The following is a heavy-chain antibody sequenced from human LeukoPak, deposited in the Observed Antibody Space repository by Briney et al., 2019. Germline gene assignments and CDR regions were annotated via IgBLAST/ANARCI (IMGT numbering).Heavy chain of an antibody. Sequence: ASVTVSFTASGYTFTIYGISWVRQAPGQGLEWMGWISAYNGNTNYAQKLQGRVTMTTDTSTSTAYMELRSLRSDDTAVYYCARDGRMVRGPLLSFDIWGQGTMVTVSS. D-gene: IGHD3-10*01. J-gene: IGHJ3*02. CDR1: GYTFTIYG. CDR2: ISAYNGNT. V-gene: IGHV1-18*01. CDR3: ARDGRMVRGPLLSFDI.